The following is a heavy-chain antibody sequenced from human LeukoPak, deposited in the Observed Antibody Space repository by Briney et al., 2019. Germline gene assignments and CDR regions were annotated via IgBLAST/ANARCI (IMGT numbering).Heavy chain of an antibody. CDR1: GGSISSNSYY. CDR2: IYYSGST. J-gene: IGHJ5*02. V-gene: IGHV4-39*07. Sequence: SETLSLTCAVSGGSISSNSYYWGWIRQPPGKGLEWIGSIYYSGSTYYNPSLKSRVTISVDTSKNQFSLKLSSVTAADTAVYYCTSLNSGYGGWFDHWGQGTLVTVSS. D-gene: IGHD5-12*01. CDR3: TSLNSGYGGWFDH.